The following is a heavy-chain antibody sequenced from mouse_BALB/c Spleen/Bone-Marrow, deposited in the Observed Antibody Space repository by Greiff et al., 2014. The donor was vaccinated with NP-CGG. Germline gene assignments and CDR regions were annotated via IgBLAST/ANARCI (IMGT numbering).Heavy chain of an antibody. V-gene: IGHV1-80*01. Sequence: QVQLQQSGAELVRPGSSVKISCKASGYAFSNYGMNWVKQRPGQGLEWIGQIYPGDGDTNYNGKFKGRVTLTADKSSSTAYMQLISLTSENSAVYFCASVYDYGRDYAMDYWGQGTSVTVSS. CDR2: IYPGDGDT. CDR3: ASVYDYGRDYAMDY. J-gene: IGHJ4*01. CDR1: GYAFSNYG. D-gene: IGHD2-4*01.